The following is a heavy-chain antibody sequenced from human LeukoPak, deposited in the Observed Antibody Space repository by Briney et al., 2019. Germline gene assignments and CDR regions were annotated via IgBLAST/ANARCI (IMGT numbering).Heavy chain of an antibody. CDR3: AKDPYYYDNSYFDS. Sequence: GRSLRLSCAASGFTFSNYGMHWVRQAPGKGLEWVAVISYDGSNKYYADSVKGRFTISRDNSKNTLYLQTNSLRAEGTAVYYCAKDPYYYDNSYFDSWGQGTLVTVSS. CDR2: ISYDGSNK. J-gene: IGHJ4*02. D-gene: IGHD3-22*01. V-gene: IGHV3-30*18. CDR1: GFTFSNYG.